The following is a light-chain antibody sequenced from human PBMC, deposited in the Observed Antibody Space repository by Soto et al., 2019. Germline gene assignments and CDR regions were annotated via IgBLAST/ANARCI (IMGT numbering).Light chain of an antibody. Sequence: DIQMTQSPSSLSASVGDRVTITCRASQSISSYLNWYQQKPGKAPKLLIYAASSRATGIPDRFSGSGSGTDFTLTISRLEPEDFAVYYCQQYGSSPGTFGQGTKVEIK. J-gene: IGKJ1*01. CDR2: AAS. V-gene: IGKV1-39*01. CDR3: QQYGSSPGT. CDR1: QSISSY.